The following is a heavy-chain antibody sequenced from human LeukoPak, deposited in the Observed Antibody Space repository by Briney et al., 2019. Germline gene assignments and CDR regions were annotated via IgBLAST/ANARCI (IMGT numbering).Heavy chain of an antibody. D-gene: IGHD4-17*01. CDR2: ISGSTSNI. CDR1: GFTFTTYS. J-gene: IGHJ4*02. Sequence: PGGSLRLSCAASGFTFTTYSMNWVRQAPGEGLEWVSYISGSTSNIKYADSVMGRFTISRDNAKNSLYLQMNSLRDEDTAVYYCARDLYGDYSFDYWGQGTLVTVSS. V-gene: IGHV3-48*02. CDR3: ARDLYGDYSFDY.